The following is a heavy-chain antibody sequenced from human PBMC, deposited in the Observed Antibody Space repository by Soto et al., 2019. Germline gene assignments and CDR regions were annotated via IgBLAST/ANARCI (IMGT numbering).Heavy chain of an antibody. CDR3: ASMSGDVVLNVYANFDY. V-gene: IGHV3-23*01. CDR2: ISNRGGST. Sequence: GSLRISCAASGFNFNTYAMSWVRQAPGKGLEWVASISNRGGSTYFADSVKGRFGISRENSRNTVYLQMNSLRAEDTAIYYCASMSGDVVLNVYANFDYWGKGNLVTV. D-gene: IGHD3-10*02. J-gene: IGHJ4*01. CDR1: GFNFNTYA.